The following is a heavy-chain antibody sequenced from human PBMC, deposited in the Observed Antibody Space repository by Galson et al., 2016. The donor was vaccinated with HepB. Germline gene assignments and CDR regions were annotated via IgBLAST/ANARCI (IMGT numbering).Heavy chain of an antibody. V-gene: IGHV4-59*01. CDR1: GGSITTDY. CDR3: ARATISDWHFDL. Sequence: ETLSLTCTVSGGSITTDYWTWIRQPPGKGLEWIGYISYGGTSKYNPSLRSRVTISGDTSKNQFSLKLISVTAADTAVYYCARATISDWHFDLWGRGTLVAVSS. CDR2: ISYGGTS. J-gene: IGHJ2*01.